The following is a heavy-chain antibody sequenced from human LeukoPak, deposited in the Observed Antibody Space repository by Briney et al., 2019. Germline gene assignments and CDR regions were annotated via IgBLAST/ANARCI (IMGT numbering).Heavy chain of an antibody. CDR3: PRDRGDGYNYSPFDY. D-gene: IGHD5-24*01. CDR1: GGTFSSYT. V-gene: IGHV1-69*04. J-gene: IGHJ4*02. Sequence: SVKVSCKASGGTFSSYTISWVRQAPGQGLEWMGRIIPILGIANYAQKFQGRVTITADKSTSTAYMELSSLRSEDTAVYYCPRDRGDGYNYSPFDYWGQGTLVTVSS. CDR2: IIPILGIA.